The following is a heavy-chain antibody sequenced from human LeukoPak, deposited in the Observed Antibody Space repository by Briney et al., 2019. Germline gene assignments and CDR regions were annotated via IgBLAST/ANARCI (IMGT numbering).Heavy chain of an antibody. CDR2: INTGNGNT. D-gene: IGHD6-19*01. J-gene: IGHJ4*02. V-gene: IGHV1-3*04. CDR1: GYTFTSNA. Sequence: ASVKVSCKASGYTFTSNAMHWVRQAPGQRPEWMGWINTGNGNTKYSQKFQGRVTITRDTSASTAYMELSSLRSEDTAVYYCARDLVGIAVAAPLHWGQGTLVTVSS. CDR3: ARDLVGIAVAAPLH.